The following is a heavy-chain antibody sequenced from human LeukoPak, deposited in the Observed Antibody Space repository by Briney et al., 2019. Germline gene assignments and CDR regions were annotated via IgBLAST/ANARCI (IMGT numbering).Heavy chain of an antibody. V-gene: IGHV3-30*18. D-gene: IGHD3-22*01. CDR1: GFYFYTYG. Sequence: EGALRLSCAASGFYFYTYGMHWVRQAPGEGLEWVTAISKDGADKYYADSVKGRFTISRDNSKNTVYLQMNSLRPEDTAVYYCAKNDISGYYADFWGQGSLVSVSS. J-gene: IGHJ4*02. CDR2: ISKDGADK. CDR3: AKNDISGYYADF.